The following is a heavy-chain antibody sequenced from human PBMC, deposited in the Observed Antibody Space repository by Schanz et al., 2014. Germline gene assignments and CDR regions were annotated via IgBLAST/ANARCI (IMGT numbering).Heavy chain of an antibody. CDR3: TRDRGALINHNDALDL. Sequence: QVQLVESGGGVVQPGRSLRLSCAGSGFSFSGFGMHWVRQAPGQGLEKVAVTSTDGTKTYYAASVRGRFTISRDNSKNTVYLQMNSLRSEDTAVYYCTRDRGALINHNDALDLWGQGTMVSVSS. CDR2: TSTDGTKT. V-gene: IGHV3-30*03. J-gene: IGHJ3*01. CDR1: GFSFSGFG. D-gene: IGHD3-16*01.